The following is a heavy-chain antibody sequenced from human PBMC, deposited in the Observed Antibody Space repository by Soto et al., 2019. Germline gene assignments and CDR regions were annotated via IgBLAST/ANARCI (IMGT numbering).Heavy chain of an antibody. Sequence: EVQLLESGGGLVQPGGSLRLSCAASGFTFISYAMSWVRQAPGKGLEWVSAISGSGGSTYYADSVKGRFTISRDNSKNTLYLQMNSLRAEDTAVYYCAKNKIQLWPSHYYGMDVWGQGTTVTVSS. CDR3: AKNKIQLWPSHYYGMDV. V-gene: IGHV3-23*01. J-gene: IGHJ6*02. CDR1: GFTFISYA. CDR2: ISGSGGST. D-gene: IGHD5-18*01.